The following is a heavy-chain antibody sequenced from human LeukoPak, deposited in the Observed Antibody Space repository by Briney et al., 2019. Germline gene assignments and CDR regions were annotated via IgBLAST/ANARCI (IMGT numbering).Heavy chain of an antibody. CDR2: INPNSGGT. J-gene: IGHJ6*03. CDR3: ARMYYYGSGSPYYYYYMDV. V-gene: IGHV1-2*02. D-gene: IGHD3-10*01. Sequence: ASVKVSCKASRYTFTGYYMHWVRQAPGQGLEWMGWINPNSGGTNYAQKFQGRVTMTRDTSISTAYMELSRLRSDDTAVYYCARMYYYGSGSPYYYYYMDVWGKGTTVTISS. CDR1: RYTFTGYY.